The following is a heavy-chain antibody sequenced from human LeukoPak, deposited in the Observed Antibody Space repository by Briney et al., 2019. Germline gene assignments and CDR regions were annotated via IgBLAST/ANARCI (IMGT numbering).Heavy chain of an antibody. J-gene: IGHJ5*02. Sequence: ASVKVSCKASGGTFSSYTISWVRQAPGQGLEWMGGIIPIFGTANYAQKFQGRVTMTEDTSTDTAYMELSSLRSEDTAVYYCATDRWSVATKGNNWFDPWGQGTLVTVSS. V-gene: IGHV1-69*06. CDR3: ATDRWSVATKGNNWFDP. D-gene: IGHD5-12*01. CDR2: IIPIFGTA. CDR1: GGTFSSYT.